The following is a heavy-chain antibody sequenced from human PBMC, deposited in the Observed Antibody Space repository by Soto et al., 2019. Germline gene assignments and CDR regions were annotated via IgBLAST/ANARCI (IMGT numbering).Heavy chain of an antibody. CDR2: MYSDGST. CDR1: GFTVSSNY. Sequence: PGWSLRLSCAASGFTVSSNYMSWVRQAAGKGLEWVSVMYSDGSTYYADSVKGRFSISRDNSKNTLYLQTNSLRAEDTAVYYCARGSGYSYGVAHLPDNWGQGTLVTVS. CDR3: ARGSGYSYGVAHLPDN. D-gene: IGHD5-18*01. J-gene: IGHJ4*02. V-gene: IGHV3-53*01.